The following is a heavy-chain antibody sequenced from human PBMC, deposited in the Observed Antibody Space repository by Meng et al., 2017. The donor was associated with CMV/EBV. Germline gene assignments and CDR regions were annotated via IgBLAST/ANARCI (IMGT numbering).Heavy chain of an antibody. Sequence: GGSLRLSCAASGFTFDDYAMHWVRQAPGKGLEWVSGISWNSGSIGYADSVKGRFTISRDNAKNSLYLQMNSLRAEGTALYYCAKGGIVVVPAADFDYWGQGTLVTVSS. CDR2: ISWNSGSI. V-gene: IGHV3-9*01. CDR1: GFTFDDYA. D-gene: IGHD2-2*01. CDR3: AKGGIVVVPAADFDY. J-gene: IGHJ4*02.